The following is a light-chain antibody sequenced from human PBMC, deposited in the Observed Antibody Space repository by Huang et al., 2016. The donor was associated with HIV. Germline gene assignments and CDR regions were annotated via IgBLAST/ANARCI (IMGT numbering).Light chain of an antibody. J-gene: IGKJ2*01. CDR1: RNLTNSQ. Sequence: EVVLTQSPGILSLSAGERASLSCRASRNLTNSQLAWYQQKVGQLPRLLVFGASTRVSCVPERFTGGVSGRDFTLSISGLEPDDFATYYCQQYDTFSFGQGTRLE. CDR3: QQYDTFS. V-gene: IGKV3-20*01. CDR2: GAS.